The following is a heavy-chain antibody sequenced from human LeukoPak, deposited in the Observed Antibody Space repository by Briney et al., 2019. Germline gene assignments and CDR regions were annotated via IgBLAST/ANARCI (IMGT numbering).Heavy chain of an antibody. J-gene: IGHJ4*02. CDR2: ISSSSSTI. CDR3: AKVDGGSSWY. D-gene: IGHD6-13*01. Sequence: GGSLRLSCAASGFTFSSYSMNWVRQAPGKGLEWVSYISSSSSTIYYADSVKGRFTISRDNSKNTLYLQMNSLRAEDTAVYYCAKVDGGSSWYWGQGTLVTVSS. V-gene: IGHV3-48*01. CDR1: GFTFSSYS.